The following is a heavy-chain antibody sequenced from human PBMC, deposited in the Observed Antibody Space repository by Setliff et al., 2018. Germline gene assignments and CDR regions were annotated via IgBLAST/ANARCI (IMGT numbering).Heavy chain of an antibody. D-gene: IGHD1-1*01. CDR3: ARTTGSTHNWLDP. J-gene: IGHJ5*02. V-gene: IGHV4-34*01. CDR1: GESFSNNY. Sequence: KPSETLSLTCSVYGESFSNNYWSWIRQTPGKGLEWIGESNHGGSTSYHPSLKRRLTMSVDTSKNQFSLKVSSVTAADTAVYYCARTTGSTHNWLDPWGPGTLVTVSS. CDR2: SNHGGST.